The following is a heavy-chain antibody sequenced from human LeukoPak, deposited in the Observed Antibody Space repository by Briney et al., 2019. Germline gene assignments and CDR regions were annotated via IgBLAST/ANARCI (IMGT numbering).Heavy chain of an antibody. CDR2: MSPDGSQI. J-gene: IGHJ4*02. Sequence: PGGSLRLSCVASGFTFFSSWMSWVRQAPGKGLEWVADMSPDGSQILYVDSVRGRFTVSRDNAKNSLYLQMNTLRAEDTAIYYCARDPHYGALDYWGQGTLVSVSS. CDR1: GFTFFSSW. CDR3: ARDPHYGALDY. D-gene: IGHD4-17*01. V-gene: IGHV3-7*01.